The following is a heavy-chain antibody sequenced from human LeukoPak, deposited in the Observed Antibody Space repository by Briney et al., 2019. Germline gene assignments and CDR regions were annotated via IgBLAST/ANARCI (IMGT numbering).Heavy chain of an antibody. CDR3: ARGKTRFDP. Sequence: PSETLSLTCAVYGGSFSGYYWSWIRKPPGKGLEWIGEINHSGSTNYNPSLKSRVTISVDTSKNQFSLKLSSVTAADTAVYYCARGKTRFDPWGQGTLVTVYS. D-gene: IGHD4-23*01. CDR2: INHSGST. V-gene: IGHV4-34*01. CDR1: GGSFSGYY. J-gene: IGHJ5*02.